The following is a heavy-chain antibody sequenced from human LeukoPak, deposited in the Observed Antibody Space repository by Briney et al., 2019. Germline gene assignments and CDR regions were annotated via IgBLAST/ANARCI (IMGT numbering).Heavy chain of an antibody. V-gene: IGHV4-4*09. J-gene: IGHJ5*02. D-gene: IGHD2-21*01. CDR1: GGPIDSYY. Sequence: SETLSLTCTVSGGPIDSYYWSWIRLPPGKGLEWIGYIYPSGGTHYNPSLLSRVSMSVDTSKNQFSLKVRSATAADTAVYFCARRIVAGATNSHWFDPWGQGTLDTVSS. CDR3: ARRIVAGATNSHWFDP. CDR2: IYPSGGT.